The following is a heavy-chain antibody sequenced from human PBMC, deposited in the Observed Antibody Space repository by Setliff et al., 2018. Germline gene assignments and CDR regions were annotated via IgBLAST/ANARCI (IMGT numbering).Heavy chain of an antibody. D-gene: IGHD4-17*01. Sequence: SETLSLTCAVSGGSISSSNWWSWVRQPPGKGLEWIGYIYYSGSTYYNLSLKSRVTISVDTSKNQFSLKLSSVTAADTAVYYCASSTYGSYFDYWGQGTLVTVSS. J-gene: IGHJ4*02. CDR1: GGSISSSNW. CDR2: IYYSGST. CDR3: ASSTYGSYFDY. V-gene: IGHV4-30-4*01.